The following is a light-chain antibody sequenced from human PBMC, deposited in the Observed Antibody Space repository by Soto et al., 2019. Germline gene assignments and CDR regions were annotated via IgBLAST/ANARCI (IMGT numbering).Light chain of an antibody. J-gene: IGLJ1*01. CDR2: EVC. V-gene: IGLV2-14*01. CDR3: SSYTDFSGPYV. Sequence: QSALTQPAYVPGSPGQSITISCTGTSSDVGRYNYVSWYELHPGKAPKLLISEVCNRPSGISNRLSGSKSANTASLTISGLQAEDEGHYFCSSYTDFSGPYVFGTGTKVTVL. CDR1: SSDVGRYNY.